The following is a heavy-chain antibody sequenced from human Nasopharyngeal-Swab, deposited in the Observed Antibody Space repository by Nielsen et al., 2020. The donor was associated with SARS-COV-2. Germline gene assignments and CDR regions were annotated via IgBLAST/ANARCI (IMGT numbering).Heavy chain of an antibody. CDR1: GFTFDDYA. V-gene: IGHV3-9*01. CDR2: ISWNSGSI. D-gene: IGHD3-3*01. Sequence: GGSLRLSCAASGFTFDDYAMHWVRQAPGKGLEWVSGISWNSGSIGYADSVKGRFTISRDNAKNSLYLQMNSLRAEDTALYYCAKDISSYDFWSGYRTPYYYYGMDVWGQGTTVTVSS. J-gene: IGHJ6*02. CDR3: AKDISSYDFWSGYRTPYYYYGMDV.